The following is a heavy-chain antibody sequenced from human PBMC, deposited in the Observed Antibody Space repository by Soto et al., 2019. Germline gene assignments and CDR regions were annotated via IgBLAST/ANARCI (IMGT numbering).Heavy chain of an antibody. Sequence: GGSLRLSCAASGFTFSSYWMHWVRQAPGKGLVWVSRINSDGSSTSYADSVKGRFTISRDNAKNTLYLQMNSLRAEDTAVYYCARDRKDSFRWLVLYAFDIWGQGTMVTVSS. D-gene: IGHD6-19*01. V-gene: IGHV3-74*01. CDR3: ARDRKDSFRWLVLYAFDI. CDR2: INSDGSST. CDR1: GFTFSSYW. J-gene: IGHJ3*02.